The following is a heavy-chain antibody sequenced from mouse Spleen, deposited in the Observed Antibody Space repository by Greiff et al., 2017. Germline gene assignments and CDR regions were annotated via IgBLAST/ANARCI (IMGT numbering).Heavy chain of an antibody. CDR3: TTSYYGPWFAY. D-gene: IGHD1-2*01. CDR2: IDPEDGDT. V-gene: IGHV14-1*01. CDR1: GFNIKDYY. Sequence: EVKLMESGAELVRPGASVKLSCTASGFNIKDYYMHWVKQRPEQGLEWIGRIDPEDGDTEYAPKFQGKATMTADTSSNTAYLQLSSLTSEDTAVYYCTTSYYGPWFAYWGQGTLVTVSA. J-gene: IGHJ3*01.